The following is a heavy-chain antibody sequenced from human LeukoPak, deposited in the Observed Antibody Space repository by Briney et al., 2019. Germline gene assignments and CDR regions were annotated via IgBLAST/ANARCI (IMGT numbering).Heavy chain of an antibody. Sequence: PGGSLRLSCAASGFTFSSYAMSWVRQALGKGLEWVSAISGSGGSTYYADSVKGRFTISRDNSKNTLYLQMNSLRAEDTAVYYCAKDIVGYYYGSKPDYWGQGTLVTVSS. CDR3: AKDIVGYYYGSKPDY. J-gene: IGHJ4*02. V-gene: IGHV3-23*01. D-gene: IGHD3-10*01. CDR2: ISGSGGST. CDR1: GFTFSSYA.